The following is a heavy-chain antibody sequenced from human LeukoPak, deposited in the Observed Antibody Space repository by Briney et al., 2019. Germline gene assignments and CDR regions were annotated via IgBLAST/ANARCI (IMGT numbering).Heavy chain of an antibody. J-gene: IGHJ4*02. CDR3: ASPAVWGELSLRY. Sequence: PGGSLRLSCAGSGFTFSRYWMNWVRQTPGKGLEWVANIKEDGSETYYVDSVKGRFTISRDNARNSLFLQMNNLRAEDTAVYYCASPAVWGELSLRYWGQGTLVTVSS. V-gene: IGHV3-7*05. D-gene: IGHD3-16*02. CDR2: IKEDGSET. CDR1: GFTFSRYW.